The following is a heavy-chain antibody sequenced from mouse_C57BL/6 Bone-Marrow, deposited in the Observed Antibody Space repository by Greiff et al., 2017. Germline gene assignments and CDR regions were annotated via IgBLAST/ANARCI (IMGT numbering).Heavy chain of an antibody. Sequence: DVKLVESGGGLVQPGGSLKLSCAASGFTFSDYGMAWVRQAPRKGPEWVAFISNLAYSIYYAATVTGRFTISRENAKNTLYLEISSVRSEDTAMYYCATGTGFAYWGQGTLVTVSA. J-gene: IGHJ3*01. CDR2: ISNLAYSI. CDR3: ATGTGFAY. V-gene: IGHV5-15*01. CDR1: GFTFSDYG. D-gene: IGHD4-1*01.